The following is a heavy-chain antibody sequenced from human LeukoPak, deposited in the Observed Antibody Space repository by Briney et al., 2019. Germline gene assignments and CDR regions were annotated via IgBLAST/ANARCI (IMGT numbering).Heavy chain of an antibody. CDR2: INYSGST. V-gene: IGHV4-39*01. CDR1: GGSISGSVYY. CDR3: QAYYGSGSYSDC. D-gene: IGHD3-10*01. J-gene: IGHJ4*02. Sequence: PSETLSLTCTVSGGSISGSVYYWGWIRQPPGKGLEWIGSINYSGSTYYNPSLESRVTISVDTSKNQFSLKLSSVTAADTAVYFCQAYYGSGSYSDCWGQGTLVTVSS.